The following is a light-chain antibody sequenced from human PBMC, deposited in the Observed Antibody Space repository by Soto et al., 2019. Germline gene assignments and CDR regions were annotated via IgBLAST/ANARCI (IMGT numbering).Light chain of an antibody. V-gene: IGLV1-40*01. CDR2: GNS. CDR1: SSNIGAGYD. J-gene: IGLJ1*01. Sequence: QSVLTQPASVSGAPGQWVTISCTGSSSNIGAGYDVHWYQQLPGTAPKLLIYGNSNRPSWVPDRFSGSKSGTSASLAITGLQAEDEADYYCQSYDSSLSGSSVFGTGTKLTVL. CDR3: QSYDSSLSGSSV.